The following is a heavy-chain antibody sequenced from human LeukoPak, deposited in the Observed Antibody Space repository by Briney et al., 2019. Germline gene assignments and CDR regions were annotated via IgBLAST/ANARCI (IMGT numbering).Heavy chain of an antibody. J-gene: IGHJ4*02. Sequence: PGGSLRLSCAASGFTFSSYAMHWVRQAPDKGLEWVAVISYDGSNKYYADSVKGRFTISRDNSKNTLYLQMNSLRAEDTAVYYCARERTLVVTATGHFDYWGQGTLVTVSS. CDR2: ISYDGSNK. CDR1: GFTFSSYA. V-gene: IGHV3-30-3*01. CDR3: ARERTLVVTATGHFDY. D-gene: IGHD2-21*02.